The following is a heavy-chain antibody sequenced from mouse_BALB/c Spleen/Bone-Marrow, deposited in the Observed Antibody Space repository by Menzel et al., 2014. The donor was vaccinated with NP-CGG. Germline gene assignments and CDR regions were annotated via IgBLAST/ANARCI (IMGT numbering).Heavy chain of an antibody. CDR1: GFSLTSYG. J-gene: IGHJ4*01. CDR3: ARDRGGNYGYAMDY. D-gene: IGHD2-1*01. Sequence: VKLVESGPGLVAPSQSLSITCTVSGFSLTSYGVHWVRQSPGKGLEWLGVIWPGGSTNYNSALMSRLTTSKDNSKSQVFLKMNSLQTDDTAIYYCARDRGGNYGYAMDYWGQGTSVTVSS. CDR2: IWPGGST. V-gene: IGHV2-9*02.